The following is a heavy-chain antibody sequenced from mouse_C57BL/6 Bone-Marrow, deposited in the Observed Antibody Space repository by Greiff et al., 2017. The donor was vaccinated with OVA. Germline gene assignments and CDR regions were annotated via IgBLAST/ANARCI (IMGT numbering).Heavy chain of an antibody. J-gene: IGHJ1*03. D-gene: IGHD1-1*01. Sequence: QVQLQQSGAELVRPGASVKLSCKASGYTFTDYYINWVKQRPGQGLEWIARIYPGSGNTYYNETFKGKATLTAEKSSSTAYMQLTSLTSEDSAVDFCARRDDYYGSNYDWYFDVWGTGTTVTVAS. V-gene: IGHV1-76*01. CDR3: ARRDDYYGSNYDWYFDV. CDR2: IYPGSGNT. CDR1: GYTFTDYY.